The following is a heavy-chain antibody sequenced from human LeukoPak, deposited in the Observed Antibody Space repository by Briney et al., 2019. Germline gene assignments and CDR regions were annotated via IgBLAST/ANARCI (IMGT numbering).Heavy chain of an antibody. D-gene: IGHD6-6*01. V-gene: IGHV3-23*01. CDR2: IDYSGGST. J-gene: IGHJ4*02. Sequence: PGGSLRLSCTASGFTLSSYEMSWIRQAPGKGLEWVSSIDYSGGSTHYADSVMGRFTISRDNSKNTLYLQMNSLRAEDTAVYYCAKVVYSSSGPFDYWGQGTLVTVSS. CDR1: GFTLSSYE. CDR3: AKVVYSSSGPFDY.